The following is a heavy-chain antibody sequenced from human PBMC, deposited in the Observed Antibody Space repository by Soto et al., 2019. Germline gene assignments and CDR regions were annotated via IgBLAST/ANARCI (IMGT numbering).Heavy chain of an antibody. J-gene: IGHJ4*02. CDR2: ISYDGSNK. D-gene: IGHD3-3*01. Sequence: QVQLVESGGGVVQPGRSLRLSCAASGFTFSSYGMHWVRQAPGKGLEWVAVISYDGSNKYYADSVKGRFTISRDNSKNTLYLQMNSLRAEDTAVYYCAMGYYDFWSGYPDYWGQGTLVTVSS. V-gene: IGHV3-30*03. CDR3: AMGYYDFWSGYPDY. CDR1: GFTFSSYG.